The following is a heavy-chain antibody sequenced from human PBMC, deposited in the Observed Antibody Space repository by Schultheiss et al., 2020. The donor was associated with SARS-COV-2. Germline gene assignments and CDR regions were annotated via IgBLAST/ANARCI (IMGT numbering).Heavy chain of an antibody. CDR2: IKSKTDGGTT. CDR3: ARDRYYGGNRWFDP. Sequence: GGSLRLSCAASGFTFSNAWMSWVRQAPGKGLEWVGRIKSKTDGGTTDYAAPVKGRFTISRDDSKNTLYLQMNSLRAEDTAVYYCARDRYYGGNRWFDPWGQGTLVTVSS. CDR1: GFTFSNAW. J-gene: IGHJ5*02. D-gene: IGHD4-23*01. V-gene: IGHV3-15*01.